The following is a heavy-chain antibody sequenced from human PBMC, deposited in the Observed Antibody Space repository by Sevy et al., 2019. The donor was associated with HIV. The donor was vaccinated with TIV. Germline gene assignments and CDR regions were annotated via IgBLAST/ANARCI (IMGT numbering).Heavy chain of an antibody. CDR2: LYSTGAT. Sequence: SETLSLTCTISGGSISSSSYYWGWIRQPPGKGLEWMGSLYSTGATSYNPSLESRVTVSADTSRNRFYLKLDSVSGADTAVYYCATPLPSGWYEGTGGYFDLWGRGTLVTVSS. CDR3: ATPLPSGWYEGTGGYFDL. J-gene: IGHJ2*01. D-gene: IGHD6-19*01. V-gene: IGHV4-39*01. CDR1: GGSISSSSYY.